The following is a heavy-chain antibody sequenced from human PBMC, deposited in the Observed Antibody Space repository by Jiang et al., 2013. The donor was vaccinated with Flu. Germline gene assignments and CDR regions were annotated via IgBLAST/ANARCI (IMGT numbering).Heavy chain of an antibody. Sequence: SQTLSLTCAISGDSVSTNRAAWNWIRQSPSRGLEWLGGTYYRSKWYKDYAISVKSRITINPDTSKNQFSLQLNSVTPEDTAVYYCARDPDFHYGMDVWGQGPRSPSP. V-gene: IGHV6-1*01. CDR1: GDSVSTNRAA. D-gene: IGHD2-21*02. J-gene: IGHJ6*02. CDR2: TYYRSKWYK. CDR3: ARDPDFHYGMDV.